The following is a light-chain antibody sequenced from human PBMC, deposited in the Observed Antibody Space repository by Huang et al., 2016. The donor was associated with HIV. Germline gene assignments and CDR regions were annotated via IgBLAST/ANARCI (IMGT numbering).Light chain of an antibody. J-gene: IGKJ2*01. Sequence: IVMTQSPGTLSVSPGERATLSCRASQSVGSTLAWYQQKPGQSPRLLIYGASTRATGIPARFSGSGSGTEVTLTISSLQSEDFAVYYCQQYYKLYTFGQGTKLEIK. CDR2: GAS. CDR3: QQYYKLYT. V-gene: IGKV3-15*01. CDR1: QSVGST.